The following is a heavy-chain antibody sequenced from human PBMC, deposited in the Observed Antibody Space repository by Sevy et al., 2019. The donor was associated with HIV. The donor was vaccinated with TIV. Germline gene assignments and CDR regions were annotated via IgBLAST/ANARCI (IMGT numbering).Heavy chain of an antibody. CDR2: IYTSGST. Sequence: SETLSLTCTVSGGSISSYYWSWIRQPAGKGLEWIGRIYTSGSTNYHPSLKSQVTMSVDTSKNQFSLKLSSVTAADTAVYYCATDYGEIQNWFDPWGQRTLVTVSS. J-gene: IGHJ5*02. CDR1: GGSISSYY. V-gene: IGHV4-4*07. CDR3: ATDYGEIQNWFDP. D-gene: IGHD4-17*01.